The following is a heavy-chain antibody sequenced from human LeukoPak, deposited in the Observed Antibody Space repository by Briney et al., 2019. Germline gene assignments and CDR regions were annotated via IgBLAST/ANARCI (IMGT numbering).Heavy chain of an antibody. CDR1: GFTFSSYA. CDR2: ISGSGGST. J-gene: IGHJ4*02. D-gene: IGHD4-23*01. V-gene: IGHV3-23*01. Sequence: GGSLRLSCAASGFTFSSYAMSWVRQAPGRGLEWVSAISGSGGSTYYADSVKGRFTISRDNSKNTLYLQMNSLRAEDTAVYYCAKRPLYGGWVFDYWGQGTLVTVSS. CDR3: AKRPLYGGWVFDY.